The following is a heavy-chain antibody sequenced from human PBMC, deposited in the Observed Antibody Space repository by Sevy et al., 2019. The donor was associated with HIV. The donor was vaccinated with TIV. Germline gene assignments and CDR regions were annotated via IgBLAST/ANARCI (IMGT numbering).Heavy chain of an antibody. Sequence: GGSLRLSCVASGFTLSSYWMNWVRQTPGKGLEWVANINQDGSVKYYMDSVKGRFTISRDNARNLVYLQMSSLRVEDTALYYCVRAIQRHESFWGQGTLVTVSS. D-gene: IGHD1-1*01. V-gene: IGHV3-7*01. CDR3: VRAIQRHESF. CDR2: INQDGSVK. CDR1: GFTLSSYW. J-gene: IGHJ4*02.